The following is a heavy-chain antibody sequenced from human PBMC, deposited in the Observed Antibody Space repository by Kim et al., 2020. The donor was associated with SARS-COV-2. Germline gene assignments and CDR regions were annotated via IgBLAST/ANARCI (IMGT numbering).Heavy chain of an antibody. Sequence: GGSLRLSCAASGFIVTDHYMAWVRQAPGKGLEWVSVVYTGGGTSYADSVKGRFSISRDNSKNTLNLEMNNVRVDDTAVYYCARVQRPRVATIKAGWFDPWGQGTLVSVST. D-gene: IGHD5-12*01. V-gene: IGHV3-53*01. CDR1: GFIVTDHY. CDR2: VYTGGGT. J-gene: IGHJ5*02. CDR3: ARVQRPRVATIKAGWFDP.